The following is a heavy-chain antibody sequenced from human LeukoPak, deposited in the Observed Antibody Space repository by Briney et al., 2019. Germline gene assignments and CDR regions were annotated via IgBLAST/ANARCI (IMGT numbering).Heavy chain of an antibody. V-gene: IGHV3-30*02. CDR1: GGSISSSNW. D-gene: IGHD6-13*01. CDR3: AKEAIAAAGFYYYYMDV. CDR2: IRYDGSNK. J-gene: IGHJ6*03. Sequence: PSETLSLTCAVSGGSISSSNWWSWVRQPPGKGLEWVAFIRYDGSNKYYADSVKGRFTISRDNSKNTLYLQMNSLRAEDAAVYYCAKEAIAAAGFYYYYMDVWGKGTTVTVSS.